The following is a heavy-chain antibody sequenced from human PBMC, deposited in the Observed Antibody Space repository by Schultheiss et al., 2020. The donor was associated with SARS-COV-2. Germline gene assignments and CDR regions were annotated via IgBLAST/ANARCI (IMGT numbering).Heavy chain of an antibody. J-gene: IGHJ4*02. V-gene: IGHV3-30*07. Sequence: GESLKISCAASGFTFSRYALHWVRQAPGKGLEWVAVIWYDGSNKYYADSVKGRFTISRDNSKNTLYLQMNSLRAEDTAVYYCARDRQVYALMRKYYFDYWGQGTLVTVSS. CDR1: GFTFSRYA. CDR2: IWYDGSNK. CDR3: ARDRQVYALMRKYYFDY. D-gene: IGHD2-8*01.